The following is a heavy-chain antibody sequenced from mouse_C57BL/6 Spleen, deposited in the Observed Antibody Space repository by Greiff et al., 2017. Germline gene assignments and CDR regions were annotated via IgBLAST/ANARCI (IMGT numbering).Heavy chain of an antibody. D-gene: IGHD2-4*01. CDR3: ARRICYDYDWYCDV. Sequence: QVQLQQPGAELVKPGASVKMSCKASGYTFTSYWITWVKQRPGQGLEWIGDIYPGSGSTNCNEKFKSKATLTVDTSSSTAYMQLSSLTSEDSAVYYCARRICYDYDWYCDVWGTGTTVTVSS. CDR1: GYTFTSYW. CDR2: IYPGSGST. V-gene: IGHV1-55*01. J-gene: IGHJ1*03.